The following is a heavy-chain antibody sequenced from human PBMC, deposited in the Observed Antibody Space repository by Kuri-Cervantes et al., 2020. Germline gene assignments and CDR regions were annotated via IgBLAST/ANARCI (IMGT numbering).Heavy chain of an antibody. CDR1: GGSFSGYY. D-gene: IGHD6-13*01. V-gene: IGHV4-34*01. CDR2: INHSGIT. Sequence: SETLSLTCAVYGGSFSGYYWSWIRQPPGKGLEWIGEINHSGITNYNPSLKSRVTISVDTSKNQFSLKLSSVTAADTAVYYCARGSSWYRDWFDPWGQGTLVTVSS. J-gene: IGHJ5*02. CDR3: ARGSSWYRDWFDP.